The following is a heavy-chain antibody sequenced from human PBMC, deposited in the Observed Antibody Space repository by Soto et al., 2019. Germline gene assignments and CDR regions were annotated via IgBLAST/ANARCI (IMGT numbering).Heavy chain of an antibody. CDR2: INHSGST. V-gene: IGHV4-34*01. CDR1: GGSFSGYY. Sequence: SETLSLTCAVYGGSFSGYYWSWIRQPPGKGLEWIGEINHSGSTNYNPSLKSRVTISVDTSKNQFSLKLSSVTAADSAVYYCARDRSSWYARHYYYYGMDVWGQGTTVTVSS. J-gene: IGHJ6*02. D-gene: IGHD6-13*01. CDR3: ARDRSSWYARHYYYYGMDV.